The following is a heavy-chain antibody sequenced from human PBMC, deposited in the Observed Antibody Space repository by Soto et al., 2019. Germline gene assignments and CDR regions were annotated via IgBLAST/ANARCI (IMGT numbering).Heavy chain of an antibody. V-gene: IGHV3-73*01. CDR3: SRQASDFWSGKPQYYMDV. CDR1: GFTFSGSA. CDR2: IRSKPNNYAT. Sequence: GVSLRLSFAAPGFTFSGSAMHWVRQASGKGLEWVGRIRSKPNNYATAYGASVKGRFTISRDDSKNTAYLQMNSLNTEDTAVYYCSRQASDFWSGKPQYYMDVWGKGTTVTVSS. D-gene: IGHD3-3*01. J-gene: IGHJ6*03.